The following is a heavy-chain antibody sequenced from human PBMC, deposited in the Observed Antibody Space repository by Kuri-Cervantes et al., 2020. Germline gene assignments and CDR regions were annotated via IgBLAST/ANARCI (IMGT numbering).Heavy chain of an antibody. Sequence: GESLRLSCAAAGFTFSDYYMSGIRQAQGNGREWVSYISSSGSTIYYADSVKGRFSNSRDNSKTTRYLQMNSLRAEDTAVYYCARDPQSGRAAAGFGQRGLYYCYYYMDVWGKGTTVTVSS. CDR1: GFTFSDYY. CDR3: ARDPQSGRAAAGFGQRGLYYCYYYMDV. CDR2: ISSSGSTI. J-gene: IGHJ6*03. V-gene: IGHV3-11*04. D-gene: IGHD6-13*01.